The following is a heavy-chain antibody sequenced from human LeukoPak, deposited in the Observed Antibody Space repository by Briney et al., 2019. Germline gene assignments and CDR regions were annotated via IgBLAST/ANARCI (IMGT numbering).Heavy chain of an antibody. CDR3: ASGSLGDGYGVGDYYQYMDV. V-gene: IGHV1-69*05. CDR2: IMPLFGTA. J-gene: IGHJ6*03. Sequence: SVKVSCKASGGTFNSYAISWVRQAPGQGLEWMGGIMPLFGTANYAQEFQGRVTFTTDESASTAYMEVSSLRSEDTAVYYCASGSLGDGYGVGDYYQYMDVWGKGTTVTVS. CDR1: GGTFNSYA. D-gene: IGHD5-24*01.